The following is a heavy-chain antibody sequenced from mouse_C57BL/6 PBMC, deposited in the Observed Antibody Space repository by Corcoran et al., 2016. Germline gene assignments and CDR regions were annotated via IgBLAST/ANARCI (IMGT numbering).Heavy chain of an antibody. V-gene: IGHV8-12*01. CDR2: IYWDDDK. D-gene: IGHD1-1*01. Sequence: QVTLKESGPGILQSSQTLSLTCSFAGFSLSTSGMCVSWIRQPSGKGLEWLAHIYWDDDKRYNPSLKRRLTIYKDTSRNQVFLKITSVDTADTATYYCARRGGYYYGSSGDYYAIDYWGQGTSVTVSS. J-gene: IGHJ4*01. CDR1: GFSLSTSGMC. CDR3: ARRGGYYYGSSGDYYAIDY.